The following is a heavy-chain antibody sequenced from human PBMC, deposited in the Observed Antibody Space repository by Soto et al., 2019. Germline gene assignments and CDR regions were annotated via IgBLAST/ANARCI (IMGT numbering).Heavy chain of an antibody. J-gene: IGHJ6*02. V-gene: IGHV1-18*01. Sequence: ASVKVSCKASGYTFTSYGISWVRQAPGQGLEWMGWISAYNGNTNYAQKLQGRVTMTTDTSTSTAYMELRSLRSDDTAVYYCARAAEQLSPYYYGMDVWGQGTTVTVSS. D-gene: IGHD6-13*01. CDR3: ARAAEQLSPYYYGMDV. CDR2: ISAYNGNT. CDR1: GYTFTSYG.